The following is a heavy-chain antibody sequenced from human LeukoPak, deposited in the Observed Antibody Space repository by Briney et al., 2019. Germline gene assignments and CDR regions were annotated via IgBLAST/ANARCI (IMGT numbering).Heavy chain of an antibody. D-gene: IGHD2-2*01. J-gene: IGHJ5*02. CDR2: IIPIFGTA. CDR1: GGTFSSYA. V-gene: IGHV1-69*13. Sequence: ASVKVSCKASGGTFSSYAISWVRQAPGQGLEWMGGIIPIFGTAHYAQKFQGRVTITADESTSTAYMELSSLRSEDTAVYYCAREDIIVVPPARPFDPWGQGTLVTVSS. CDR3: AREDIIVVPPARPFDP.